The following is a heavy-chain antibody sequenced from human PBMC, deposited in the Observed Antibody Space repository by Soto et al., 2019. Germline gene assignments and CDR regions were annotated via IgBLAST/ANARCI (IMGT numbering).Heavy chain of an antibody. Sequence: QVQLVQSGAEVKKPGASVKVSCRASGYTFTSYAMHWVRQAPGQRLEWMGWINAGNGNTKYSQKFQGRVTITRDTSASTAYMELSSLRSEDTAVYYCASRGPTGDGMDVWGQGTTVTVSS. D-gene: IGHD7-27*01. CDR3: ASRGPTGDGMDV. CDR1: GYTFTSYA. CDR2: INAGNGNT. J-gene: IGHJ6*02. V-gene: IGHV1-3*01.